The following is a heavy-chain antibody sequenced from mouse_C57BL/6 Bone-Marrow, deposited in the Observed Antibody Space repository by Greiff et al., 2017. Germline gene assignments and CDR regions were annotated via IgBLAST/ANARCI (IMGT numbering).Heavy chain of an antibody. CDR2: IYPRSGNT. Sequence: VQLQQSGAELARPGASVKLSCKASGYTFTSYGISWVKQRTGQGLEWIGEIYPRSGNTYYNEKFKGKATLTADKASSTAYMALRSLTSEDSAVYFCARGYYYGSSLTMDYWGQGTSVTVSS. D-gene: IGHD1-1*01. J-gene: IGHJ4*01. V-gene: IGHV1-81*01. CDR1: GYTFTSYG. CDR3: ARGYYYGSSLTMDY.